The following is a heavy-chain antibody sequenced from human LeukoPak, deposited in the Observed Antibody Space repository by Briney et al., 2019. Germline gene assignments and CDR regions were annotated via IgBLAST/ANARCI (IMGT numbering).Heavy chain of an antibody. J-gene: IGHJ4*02. Sequence: GGSLRLSCAASGFTFSSYAMHWVRQAPGKGLEWVAVISYDGSNKYYADSVKGRFTISRDNSKNTLYLQMNSLGAEDTAVYYCARDGPYDILTGYYNQYYFDYWGQGTLVTVSS. V-gene: IGHV3-30-3*01. CDR1: GFTFSSYA. CDR3: ARDGPYDILTGYYNQYYFDY. CDR2: ISYDGSNK. D-gene: IGHD3-9*01.